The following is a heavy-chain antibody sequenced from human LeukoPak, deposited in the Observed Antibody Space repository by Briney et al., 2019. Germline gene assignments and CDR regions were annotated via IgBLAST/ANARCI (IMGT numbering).Heavy chain of an antibody. V-gene: IGHV4-59*01. D-gene: IGHD5-12*01. J-gene: IGHJ4*02. CDR3: ARVSGYDWESFYDY. CDR1: GGSISSYY. Sequence: MSSETLSLTCTVSGGSISSYYWSWIRQPPGKGLEWIGYIYYSGSTNYNPSLKCRVTISVDTSKNQFSLKLSSVTAADTAVYYCARVSGYDWESFYDYWGQGTLVTVSS. CDR2: IYYSGST.